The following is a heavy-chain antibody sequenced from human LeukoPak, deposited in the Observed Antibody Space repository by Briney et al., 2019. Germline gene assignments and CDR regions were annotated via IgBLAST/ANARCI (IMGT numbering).Heavy chain of an antibody. J-gene: IGHJ4*02. CDR3: ARGTTVSSSLLY. CDR1: GFTLSSYW. V-gene: IGHV3-7*01. D-gene: IGHD6-6*01. Sequence: GGSLRLSCAASGFTLSSYWMSWVRQAPGKGLEWVANINQDGSEKYYVDSVKGRFTISRDNGKNSLYLQMNSLRAEDTAVYYCARGTTVSSSLLYWGQGTLVTVSS. CDR2: INQDGSEK.